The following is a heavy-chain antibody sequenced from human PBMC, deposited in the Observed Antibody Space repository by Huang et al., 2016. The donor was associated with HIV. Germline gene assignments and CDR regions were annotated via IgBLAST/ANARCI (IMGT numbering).Heavy chain of an antibody. CDR2: IYYSRST. J-gene: IGHJ3*02. Sequence: QVQLQESCPGLVKPSQTLSLTCTVSGGSISSGGYYWSWLRQPPGTGLEWIGYIYYSRSTYYNPALKSRVTISVDTSKNQFSLKLSSVTAADTAVYYWARDTDGGRTVDIWGQGTMVTVSS. CDR1: GGSISSGGYY. V-gene: IGHV4-30-4*08. CDR3: ARDTDGGRTVDI. D-gene: IGHD1-1*01.